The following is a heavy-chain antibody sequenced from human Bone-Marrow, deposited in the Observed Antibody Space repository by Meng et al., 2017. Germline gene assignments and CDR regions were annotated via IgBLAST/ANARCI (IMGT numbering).Heavy chain of an antibody. CDR2: ISSSSTI. V-gene: IGHV3-69-1*02. CDR1: GFTFSDYY. J-gene: IGHJ3*02. Sequence: GESLKISCAASGFTFSDYYMNWVRQAPGKGLEWVSSISSSSTIYYADSVKGRFTISRDNAKNSLYLQMNSLRAEDTAVYYCARDVASITMVRGVIIKGTDAFDIWGQGTMVTVSS. D-gene: IGHD3-10*01. CDR3: ARDVASITMVRGVIIKGTDAFDI.